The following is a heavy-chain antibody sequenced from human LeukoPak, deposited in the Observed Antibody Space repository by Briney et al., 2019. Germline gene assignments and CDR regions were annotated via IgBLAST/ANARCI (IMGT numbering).Heavy chain of an antibody. CDR1: GFTFSSYW. CDR2: INSDGSST. CDR3: ARRSYSSSSGNYYYYYMDV. V-gene: IGHV3-74*01. D-gene: IGHD6-6*01. J-gene: IGHJ6*03. Sequence: PGGSLRLSCAASGFTFSSYWMHWVRQAPGKGLVWVSRINSDGSSTSYADSVKGRFTISRDNAKNTLYLQMNSLRAEDTAVDYCARRSYSSSSGNYYYYYMDVWGKGTTVAVSS.